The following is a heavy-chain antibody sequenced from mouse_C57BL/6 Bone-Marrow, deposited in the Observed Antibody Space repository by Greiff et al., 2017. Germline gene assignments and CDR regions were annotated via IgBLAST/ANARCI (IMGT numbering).Heavy chain of an antibody. CDR1: GYSFTDYN. V-gene: IGHV1-39*01. CDR3: ERSYYYGSSWYFDV. J-gene: IGHJ1*03. Sequence: LEESGPELVKPGASVKISCKASGYSFTDYNMNWVQQSNGKSLEWIGVINPNSGTTSYNHKFKGKATLTVDPSSITAYMQLNRLTSEDSAVYYCERSYYYGSSWYFDVWGTGTTVTVSS. D-gene: IGHD1-1*01. CDR2: INPNSGTT.